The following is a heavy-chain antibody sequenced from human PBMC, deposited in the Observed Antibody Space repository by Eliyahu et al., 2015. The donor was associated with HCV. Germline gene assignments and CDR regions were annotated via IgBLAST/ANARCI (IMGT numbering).Heavy chain of an antibody. CDR2: ISGSGGST. Sequence: EVQLVESGGGLVQPGGSLRLSCSASGFXFAAMPMSWVRQAPGKGLGWVSAISGSGGSTYYADSVKGRFTISRDNSKNTLYLQMNSLRAEDTAVYYCAKDRGSYPEGFDYWGQGTLVTVSS. CDR1: GFXFAAMP. V-gene: IGHV3-23*04. D-gene: IGHD1-26*01. CDR3: AKDRGSYPEGFDY. J-gene: IGHJ4*02.